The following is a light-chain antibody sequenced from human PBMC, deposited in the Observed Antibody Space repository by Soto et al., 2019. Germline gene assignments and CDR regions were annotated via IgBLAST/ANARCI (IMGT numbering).Light chain of an antibody. J-gene: IGKJ1*01. Sequence: DIQMTQSPSSLSASVGDRVTITCRASQGISNYLAWYQQKPGKVPKLLIYAASTLQSGVPSRFSGSGTGTDFTITISSLQPEDVETYYCPKYNSAPPWTFGQGTKVEI. CDR3: PKYNSAPPWT. V-gene: IGKV1-27*01. CDR2: AAS. CDR1: QGISNY.